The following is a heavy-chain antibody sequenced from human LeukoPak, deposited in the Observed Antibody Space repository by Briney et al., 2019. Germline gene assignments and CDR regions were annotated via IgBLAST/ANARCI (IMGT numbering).Heavy chain of an antibody. CDR1: GFSLNTSEVG. Sequence: ESGPTLVKPTQTRTVTCTFSGFSLNTSEVGVAWVRQPPGKALEWLALIYWDDNKRYSPSLKSRFTITKDTSNNQVVLTMTNEGPVVTAAYYGARLTSSWYAYYYYMDVWGKGTTVTVS. J-gene: IGHJ6*03. CDR3: ARLTSSWYAYYYYMDV. D-gene: IGHD6-13*01. V-gene: IGHV2-5*02. CDR2: IYWDDNK.